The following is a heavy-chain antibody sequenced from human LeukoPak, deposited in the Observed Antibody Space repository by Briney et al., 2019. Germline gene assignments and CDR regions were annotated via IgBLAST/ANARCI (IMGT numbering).Heavy chain of an antibody. V-gene: IGHV3-23*01. J-gene: IGHJ4*02. CDR3: ARDRRYGDYGQGPGFDY. D-gene: IGHD4-17*01. CDR2: IRGNADTT. CDR1: GFIFSNYG. Sequence: GGTLRLSCAASGFIFSNYGMSWVRQAPGKGLEWVSGIRGNADTTYYADSVKGRFSIFRDNSKNMLYLQMNSLRAEDTAVYYCARDRRYGDYGQGPGFDYWGQGTLVTVSS.